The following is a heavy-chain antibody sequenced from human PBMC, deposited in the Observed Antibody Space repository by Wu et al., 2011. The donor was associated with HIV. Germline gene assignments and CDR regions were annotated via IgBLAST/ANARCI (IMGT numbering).Heavy chain of an antibody. CDR1: GYTFTSYG. CDR3: ARDPPGYPYYFDY. V-gene: IGHV1-18*01. CDR2: IRTYNGET. J-gene: IGHJ4*02. D-gene: IGHD5-12*01. Sequence: QVQLVRSGAEVKKPGSSVKVSCKASGYTFTSYGISWVRQAPGQGLEWIGWIRTYNGETNYAQNLQGRVTVTTDTSTSTVYMEVRSLRSDDTAVYYCARDPPGYPYYFDYWGQGTLVTVSS.